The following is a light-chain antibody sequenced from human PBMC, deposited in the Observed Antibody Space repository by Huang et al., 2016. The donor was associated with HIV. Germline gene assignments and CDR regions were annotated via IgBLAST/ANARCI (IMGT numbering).Light chain of an antibody. CDR3: LQDYNYPRT. V-gene: IGKV1-6*01. Sequence: AIQMTQSPSSLSASVGDSVTITCRASQAIRNDLGWYQQRPGKAPKLLIYAASELHSVVPLRFSGSGSGTDFTLTISSLQPEDFATYYCLQDYNYPRTFGQGTKVKI. CDR1: QAIRND. J-gene: IGKJ1*01. CDR2: AAS.